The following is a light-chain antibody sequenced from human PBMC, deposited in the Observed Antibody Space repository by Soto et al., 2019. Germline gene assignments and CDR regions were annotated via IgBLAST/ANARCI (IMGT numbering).Light chain of an antibody. CDR3: SSYAGSNNLGL. CDR2: GDT. CDR1: RSNIGARFD. V-gene: IGLV1-40*01. Sequence: QSVLTQPPSVSGAPGQRVTISCTGSRSNIGARFDVHWYQQLPGEAPKLLIYGDTNRPSGVPDRFSGSKSGTSASLAITGLQAEDEADYYCSSYAGSNNLGLFGGGTKLTVL. J-gene: IGLJ2*01.